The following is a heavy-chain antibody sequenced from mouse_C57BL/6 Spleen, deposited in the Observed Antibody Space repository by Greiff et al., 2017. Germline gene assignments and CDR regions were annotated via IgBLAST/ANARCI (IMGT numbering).Heavy chain of an antibody. CDR1: GYTFTSYW. V-gene: IGHV1-55*01. CDR3: ARMDITVVGRY. D-gene: IGHD1-1*01. CDR2: IYPGSGST. J-gene: IGHJ2*01. Sequence: QVQLKQPGAELVKPGASVKMSCKASGYTFTSYWITWVQQRPGQGLEWIGDIYPGSGSTNYNEKIKSQATLTGDTSSSTAYMQLGSLTSEDSAFYYSARMDITVVGRYRGQGTTLTVSS.